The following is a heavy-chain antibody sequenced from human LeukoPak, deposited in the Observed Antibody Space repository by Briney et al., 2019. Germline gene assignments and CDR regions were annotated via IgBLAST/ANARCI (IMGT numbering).Heavy chain of an antibody. Sequence: GGSLRLSWSASGFTFSSYSMHWVRQAPGKGLEYVSSISSNGGSTYYADSVKGRFTISRDNSKNTLYLQMSSLRAEDTAVHYCVKVPDYDILTGYLDYWGQGTLVTVSS. CDR3: VKVPDYDILTGYLDY. CDR2: ISSNGGST. V-gene: IGHV3-64D*06. J-gene: IGHJ4*02. D-gene: IGHD3-9*01. CDR1: GFTFSSYS.